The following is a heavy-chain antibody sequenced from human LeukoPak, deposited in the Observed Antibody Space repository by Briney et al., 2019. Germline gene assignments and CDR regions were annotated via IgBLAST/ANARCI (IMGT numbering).Heavy chain of an antibody. D-gene: IGHD3-10*01. CDR1: GFTFNNYV. CDR2: IDYAGGST. V-gene: IGHV3-23*01. J-gene: IGHJ4*02. CDR3: AATRVCGGVLLRPNCLYFEN. Sequence: GGSLRLSCAASGFTFNNYVMSWVRQAPGRGLEWVSGIDYAGGSTNYADSVQDRFTVSRDNSKNTLYLQMNSLRAEDTAIYYCAATRVCGGVLLRPNCLYFENWGQGTLVTVSS.